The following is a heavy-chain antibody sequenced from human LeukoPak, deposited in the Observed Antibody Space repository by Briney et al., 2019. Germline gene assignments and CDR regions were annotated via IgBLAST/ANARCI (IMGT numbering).Heavy chain of an antibody. D-gene: IGHD3-22*01. CDR2: INPKSGGT. V-gene: IGHV1-2*02. J-gene: IGHJ5*02. CDR1: GYTFTGYY. Sequence: ASVKVSCKASGYTFTGYYIHWVRQAPGQGLEWMGWINPKSGGTNYAQKFQGRVTMTRDTSISTAYMELSRLRSDDTAVYYCAREDYYDSSGYYLWFDPWGQGTLVTVSS. CDR3: AREDYYDSSGYYLWFDP.